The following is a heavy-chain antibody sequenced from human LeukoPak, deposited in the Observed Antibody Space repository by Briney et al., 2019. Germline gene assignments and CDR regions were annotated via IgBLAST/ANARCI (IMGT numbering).Heavy chain of an antibody. Sequence: ASVKVSCKASGYTFSGYFMHWVRQAPGQGLEWMGWISAYNGNTNYAQKLQGRVTMTTDTSTSTAYMELRSLRSDDTAVYYCAREGYCSSTSCYYLDYWGQGTLVTVSS. CDR2: ISAYNGNT. CDR1: GYTFSGYF. V-gene: IGHV1-18*04. CDR3: AREGYCSSTSCYYLDY. J-gene: IGHJ4*02. D-gene: IGHD2-2*01.